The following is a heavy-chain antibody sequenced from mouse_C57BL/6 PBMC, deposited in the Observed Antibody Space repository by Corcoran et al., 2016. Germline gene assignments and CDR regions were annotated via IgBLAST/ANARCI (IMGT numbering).Heavy chain of an antibody. CDR2: IDPANGNT. CDR3: ASYDYHEGARDY. V-gene: IGHV14-3*01. CDR1: GFNIKNSY. Sequence: VQLQQSVAVLVLPGAAGKLSCTSSGFNIKNSYMHWVKQRAEQGQVWFGRIDPANGNTKYAPKFQGKATITTDKSSNTAYLQLSSLTSEDTASYYCASYDYHEGARDYWGQGTSVTVSS. D-gene: IGHD2-4*01. J-gene: IGHJ4*01.